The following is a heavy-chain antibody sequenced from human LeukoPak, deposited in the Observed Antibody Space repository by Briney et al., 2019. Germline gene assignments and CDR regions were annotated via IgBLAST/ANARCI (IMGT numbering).Heavy chain of an antibody. Sequence: GGSLRLSCAASGFTFSSYEMNWVRQAPGKGLEWVSYISSSGSTMYFADSVKGRFTISRDNAKNSLYLQMNSLRAEDTAVYYCARRGPMGFYYGAGSSYFDYWGQGTLVTVSS. CDR2: ISSSGSTM. CDR1: GFTFSSYE. CDR3: ARRGPMGFYYGAGSSYFDY. D-gene: IGHD3-10*01. V-gene: IGHV3-48*03. J-gene: IGHJ4*02.